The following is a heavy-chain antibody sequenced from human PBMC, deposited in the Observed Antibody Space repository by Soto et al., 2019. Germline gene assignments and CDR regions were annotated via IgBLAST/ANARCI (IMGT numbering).Heavy chain of an antibody. CDR2: ISGSGGST. J-gene: IGHJ4*02. Sequence: VQLLESGGGLVQPGGSLRLSCAASGFTFSSYAMSWVRQAPGKGLEWVSAISGSGGSTYYADSVKGRFTISRDNSKNTLYLQMNSLRAEDTAVYYCTKDMRGGLYSNYVDYWGQGTLVTVSS. D-gene: IGHD4-4*01. V-gene: IGHV3-23*01. CDR1: GFTFSSYA. CDR3: TKDMRGGLYSNYVDY.